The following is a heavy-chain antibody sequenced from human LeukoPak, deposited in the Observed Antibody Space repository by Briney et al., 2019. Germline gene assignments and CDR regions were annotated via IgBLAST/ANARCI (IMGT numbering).Heavy chain of an antibody. CDR1: GFTVSSNY. CDR2: IYSGGST. V-gene: IGHV3-53*04. J-gene: IGHJ6*02. Sequence: GGSLRLSCAASGFTVSSNYMSWVRQAPGRGLEWVSVIYSGGSTYYADSVKGRFTISRHNSKNTLYLQMNSLRAEDTAVYYCAREGPDYYDSSGYTVYYYGMDVWGQGTTVTVSS. D-gene: IGHD3-22*01. CDR3: AREGPDYYDSSGYTVYYYGMDV.